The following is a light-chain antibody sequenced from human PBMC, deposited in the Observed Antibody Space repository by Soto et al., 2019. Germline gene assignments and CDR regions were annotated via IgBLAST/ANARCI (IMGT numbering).Light chain of an antibody. CDR3: QQYNIWRSIT. CDR2: DIS. Sequence: EIVVTQSPATLSVSPGERATLSCRASQSVGNKVAWYQHKPGQTPRLIIYDISTRAAGVPARFSGRGYGTDFTLTISSLQSEDFAVYYCQQYNIWRSITFGQGTRLEIK. V-gene: IGKV3-15*01. CDR1: QSVGNK. J-gene: IGKJ5*01.